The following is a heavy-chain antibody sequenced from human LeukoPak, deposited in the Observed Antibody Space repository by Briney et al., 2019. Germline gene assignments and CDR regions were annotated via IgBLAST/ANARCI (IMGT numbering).Heavy chain of an antibody. V-gene: IGHV5-51*01. Sequence: GESLKISCKGSGYSFSSYWIGWVRQMPGKGLEWMGIIYPGDSDTIYSPSFQGQVTISADKSISTASLQWSSLKASDTAMYYCARGGRTRTSFFDYWGQGTLVTVSS. CDR2: IYPGDSDT. CDR3: ARGGRTRTSFFDY. CDR1: GYSFSSYW. D-gene: IGHD1-1*01. J-gene: IGHJ4*02.